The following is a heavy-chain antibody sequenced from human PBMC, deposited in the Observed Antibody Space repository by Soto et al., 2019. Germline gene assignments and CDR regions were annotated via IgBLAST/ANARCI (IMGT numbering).Heavy chain of an antibody. CDR2: INGGGTT. J-gene: IGHJ6*02. V-gene: IGHV3-66*01. CDR3: ARDNYYYGMDV. Sequence: EVQLVESGGGLVQPGGSLRLSCAASGFTVGLNFMTWVRQAPGKGLEWVSVINGGGTTYYADSVKGRFSISRDDSKNTLYRQMNSLRAEDTAVYYCARDNYYYGMDVWGQGTTVTVSS. CDR1: GFTVGLNF.